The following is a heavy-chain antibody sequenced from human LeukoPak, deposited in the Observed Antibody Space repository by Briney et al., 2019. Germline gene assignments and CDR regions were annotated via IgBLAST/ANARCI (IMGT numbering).Heavy chain of an antibody. V-gene: IGHV4-61*02. CDR1: GGSISSGSYY. CDR2: IYTSGST. D-gene: IGHD6-19*01. Sequence: SQTLSLTCTVSGGSISSGSYYWSWIRQPAGKGLEWIGRIYTSGSTNYNPSLKSRVTMSVDTSKNQFSLKLSSVTVADTAVYYCARTSYSSGWDHFDYWGQGTLVTVSS. CDR3: ARTSYSSGWDHFDY. J-gene: IGHJ4*02.